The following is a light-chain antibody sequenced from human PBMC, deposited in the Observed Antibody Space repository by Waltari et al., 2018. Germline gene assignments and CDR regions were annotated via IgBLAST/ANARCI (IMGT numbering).Light chain of an antibody. V-gene: IGKV3-20*01. CDR1: QSVSRS. J-gene: IGKJ1*01. CDR3: QHYVRLPAT. Sequence: IVLTQSPGTLSLSPGERAALSCTASQSVSRSLPWYQQKPGQAPKLLIYGASTRATGIPDRFTGSGSGTDFSLTISSLEPEDFAIYFCQHYVRLPATFGQGTKVEIK. CDR2: GAS.